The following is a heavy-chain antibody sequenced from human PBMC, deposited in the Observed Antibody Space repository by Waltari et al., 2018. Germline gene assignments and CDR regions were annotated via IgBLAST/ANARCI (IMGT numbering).Heavy chain of an antibody. V-gene: IGHV1-69*04. CDR3: ASVRDLGYYVWGSYRQDAFDI. D-gene: IGHD3-16*02. J-gene: IGHJ3*02. CDR2: IIPILGIA. Sequence: QVQLVQSGAEVKKPGSSVKVSCKASGGTFSSYAISWVRQAPGQGLEWMGRIIPILGIANYAQKFQGRVTITADKSTSTAYMELSSLRSEDTAVYYCASVRDLGYYVWGSYRQDAFDIWGQGTMVTVSS. CDR1: GGTFSSYA.